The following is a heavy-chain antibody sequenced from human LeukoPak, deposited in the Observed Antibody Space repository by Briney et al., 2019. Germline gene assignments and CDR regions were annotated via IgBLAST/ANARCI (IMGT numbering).Heavy chain of an antibody. Sequence: GGSLRLSCAASGFTFSDYYMSWIRQAPGKGLEWVSYISSSGSTIYYADSVKGRFTISRDNAKNSLYLQMNSLRAEDTAVYYCARVMRGYYDSSGYGGNYYFDYWGQGTLVTVSS. D-gene: IGHD3-22*01. V-gene: IGHV3-11*04. J-gene: IGHJ4*02. CDR2: ISSSGSTI. CDR1: GFTFSDYY. CDR3: ARVMRGYYDSSGYGGNYYFDY.